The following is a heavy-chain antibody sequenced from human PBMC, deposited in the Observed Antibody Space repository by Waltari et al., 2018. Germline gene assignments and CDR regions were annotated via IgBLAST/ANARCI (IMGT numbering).Heavy chain of an antibody. CDR1: GYTFTSYA. CDR3: ARDSGYASIWYFDL. Sequence: QVQLVQSGAEVKKPGASVKVSCKASGYTFTSYAMHWVRQAPGQRLEWMGWINAGNGNTKYSQKFQGRVTMTRNTSISTAYMELSSLRSEDTAVYYCARDSGYASIWYFDLWGRGTLVTVSS. D-gene: IGHD5-12*01. CDR2: INAGNGNT. J-gene: IGHJ2*01. V-gene: IGHV1-3*01.